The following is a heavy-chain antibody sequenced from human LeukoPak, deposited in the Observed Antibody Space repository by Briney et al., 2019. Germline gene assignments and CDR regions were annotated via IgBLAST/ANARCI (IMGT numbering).Heavy chain of an antibody. CDR2: TCYRSKWYN. CDR1: GDSVSSNRAS. V-gene: IGHV6-1*01. CDR3: SRSDGASDFDY. Sequence: SQTLSLTCAISGDSVSSNRASWTWIRQSPSRGLEWLGRTCYRSKWYNDYAVSLKSRISINPDTPKNQFSLQLNSVTPEDTAVYYCSRSDGASDFDYWGQGTLVTVSS. D-gene: IGHD5-24*01. J-gene: IGHJ4*02.